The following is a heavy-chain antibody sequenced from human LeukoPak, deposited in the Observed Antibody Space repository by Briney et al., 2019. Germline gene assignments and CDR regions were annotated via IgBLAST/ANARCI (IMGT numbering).Heavy chain of an antibody. J-gene: IGHJ4*02. CDR3: ARDLGGYCSSTSCYDTDY. Sequence: PGGSLRLSCAASGFTFSSYSMNWVRRAPGKGLEWVSSISSSSSYIYYADSVKGRFTISRDNAKNSLYLQMNSLRAEDTAVYYCARDLGGYCSSTSCYDTDYWGQGTLVTVSS. CDR2: ISSSSSYI. D-gene: IGHD2-2*01. V-gene: IGHV3-21*01. CDR1: GFTFSSYS.